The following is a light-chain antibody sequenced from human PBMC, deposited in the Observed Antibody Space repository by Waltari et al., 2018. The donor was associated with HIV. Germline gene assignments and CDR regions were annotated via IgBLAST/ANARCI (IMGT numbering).Light chain of an antibody. CDR3: QSYDSSKGDWV. Sequence: NFMLTQPPSVSESPGKTVTISCTRSSGRIASNYVQWYKQRPGSAPTTVIYEDNQRPSGVPDRFSGSIDSSSNSASLTISGLTTEDEADFYCQSYDSSKGDWVFGGGTKLTVL. CDR2: EDN. V-gene: IGLV6-57*03. J-gene: IGLJ3*02. CDR1: SGRIASNY.